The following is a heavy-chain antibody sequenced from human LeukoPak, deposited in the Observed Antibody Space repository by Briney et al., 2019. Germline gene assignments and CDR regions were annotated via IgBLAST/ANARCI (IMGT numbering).Heavy chain of an antibody. Sequence: GGSLRLACAASGFTFSRSAMTWVRQGPGTGLEFVASIIYSGGATYYADSVKGRFTISRDNSKNTLYLQMNSLRAEDTALYYCAKDGLYYDGSEHVYYFDSWGQGTLVTVSS. CDR2: IIYSGGAT. CDR1: GFTFSRSA. J-gene: IGHJ4*02. V-gene: IGHV3-23*01. D-gene: IGHD3-22*01. CDR3: AKDGLYYDGSEHVYYFDS.